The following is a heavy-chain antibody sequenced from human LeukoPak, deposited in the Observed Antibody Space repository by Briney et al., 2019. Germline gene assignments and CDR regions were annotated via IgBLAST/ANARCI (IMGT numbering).Heavy chain of an antibody. J-gene: IGHJ6*03. V-gene: IGHV3-48*03. CDR1: GFTFSSYE. D-gene: IGHD3-10*01. CDR2: ISSSGSTI. Sequence: GGSLRLSCAASGFTFSSYEMNWVRQAPGKGLEWVSYISSSGSTIYYADSVKGRFTISRDNAKNSLYLQMNSLRAEDTAVYYCARDYRYYYGSGSQQPRYYYYYMDVWGKGTTVTVSS. CDR3: ARDYRYYYGSGSQQPRYYYYYMDV.